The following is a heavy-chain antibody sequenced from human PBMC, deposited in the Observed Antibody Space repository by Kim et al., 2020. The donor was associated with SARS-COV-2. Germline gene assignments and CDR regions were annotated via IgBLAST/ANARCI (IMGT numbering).Heavy chain of an antibody. CDR2: ISYDGSNK. CDR1: GFTFSSYA. V-gene: IGHV3-30*04. D-gene: IGHD2-15*01. CDR3: ARDLGIVSFDP. J-gene: IGHJ5*02. Sequence: GGSLRLSCAASGFTFSSYAMHWVRQAPGKGLEWVAVISYDGSNKYYADSVKGRFTISRDNSKNTLYLQMNSLRAEATAVYYCARDLGIVSFDPWGQGTLVTVSS.